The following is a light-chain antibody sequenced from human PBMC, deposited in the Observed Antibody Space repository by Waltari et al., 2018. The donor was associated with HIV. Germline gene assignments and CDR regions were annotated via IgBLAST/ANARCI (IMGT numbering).Light chain of an antibody. CDR2: ILS. J-gene: IGLJ1*01. CDR1: VVDSGPEFY. CDR3: SSYSTITSLYV. Sequence: QSALAQPASVSGSPGPSITISCAGAVVDSGPEFYVSCYQQPPGRAPRLIIYILSRRPSGFSDRFSGSSSGMSATLTISGLQSDDEAHYYCSSYSTITSLYVFGTGTRVTVL. V-gene: IGLV2-14*01.